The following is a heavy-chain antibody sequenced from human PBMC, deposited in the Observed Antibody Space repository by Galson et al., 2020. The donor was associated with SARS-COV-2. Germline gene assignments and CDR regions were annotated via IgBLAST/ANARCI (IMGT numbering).Heavy chain of an antibody. D-gene: IGHD1-1*01. CDR1: GDSVSSNTVA. J-gene: IGHJ5*02. CDR2: TYYRSKWFT. CDR3: ARDLVRTTQNWFDP. V-gene: IGHV6-1*01. Sequence: SQTLSLTCAISGDSVSSNTVAWNWIRQSPSRGLEWLGRTYYRSKWFTDYAPFVRSRMSINADTSNNQFSLQLYSVTPEDTAVYYCARDLVRTTQNWFDPWGQGTLGIVSS.